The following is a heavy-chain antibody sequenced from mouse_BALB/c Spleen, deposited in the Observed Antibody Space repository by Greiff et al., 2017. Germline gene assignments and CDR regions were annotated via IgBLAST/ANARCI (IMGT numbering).Heavy chain of an antibody. D-gene: IGHD2-10*02. CDR2: IYPGNVNT. J-gene: IGHJ4*01. Sequence: QVQLKQSGPELVKPGASVRISCKASGYTFTSYYIHWVKQRPGQGLEWIGWIYPGNVNTKYNEKFKGKATLTADKSSSTAYMQLSSLTSEDSAVYFCARSRYGNYGEVWYAMDYGGQGTSVTVSA. CDR3: ARSRYGNYGEVWYAMDY. CDR1: GYTFTSYY. V-gene: IGHV1S56*01.